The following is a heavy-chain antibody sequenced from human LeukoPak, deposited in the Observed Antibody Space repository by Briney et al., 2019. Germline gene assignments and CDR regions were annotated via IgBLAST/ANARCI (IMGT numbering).Heavy chain of an antibody. CDR2: IYYSGST. CDR1: GGSISSYY. Sequence: SETLSLTCTVSGGSISSYYWSWIRQPPGKGLEWIGYIYYSGSTNYNPSLKSRVTISVDTSKNQFSLKLSSVTAADTAAYYCACGSGSGENFDYWGQGTLVTVSS. D-gene: IGHD3-10*01. V-gene: IGHV4-59*01. CDR3: ACGSGSGENFDY. J-gene: IGHJ4*02.